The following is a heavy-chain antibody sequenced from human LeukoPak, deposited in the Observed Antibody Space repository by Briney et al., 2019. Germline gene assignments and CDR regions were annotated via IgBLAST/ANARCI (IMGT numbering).Heavy chain of an antibody. D-gene: IGHD6-13*01. CDR3: ARGLKEAAAGTGNWFDP. CDR1: GGTFSSYA. J-gene: IGHJ5*02. V-gene: IGHV1-2*02. Sequence: GSSVKVSCKASGGTFSSYAISWVRQAPGQGLEWMGWINPNSGGTNYAQKFQGRVTMTRDTSISTAYMELSRLRSDDTAVYYCARGLKEAAAGTGNWFDPWGQGTLVTVSS. CDR2: INPNSGGT.